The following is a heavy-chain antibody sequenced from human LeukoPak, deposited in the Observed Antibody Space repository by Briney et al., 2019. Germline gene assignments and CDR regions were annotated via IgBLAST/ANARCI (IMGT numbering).Heavy chain of an antibody. J-gene: IGHJ4*02. CDR2: INPDGTKK. D-gene: IGHD5-18*01. CDR1: GFTFSSYW. CDR3: GVGGYNHGYDY. Sequence: PGGPLRLSCAVSGFTFSSYWMSWVRQATGKGLEWLAIINPDGTKKYYVDSVKGRFTISRDNAKNSLYLHMNSLRAEDMAVYYCGVGGYNHGYDYWGQGTLVTVSS. V-gene: IGHV3-7*01.